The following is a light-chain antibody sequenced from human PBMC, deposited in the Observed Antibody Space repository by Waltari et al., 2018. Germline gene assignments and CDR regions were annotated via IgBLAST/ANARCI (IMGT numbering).Light chain of an antibody. CDR1: QSVNSY. V-gene: IGKV3-11*01. Sequence: ELVLTQSPATLSLSPVERATLSCRTSQSVNSYLARYQHNPGQAPRLLIYDAPNRATGIPARFSGSGSGTDFTLTISSLEPDDFALYYCQQRFTWPSITFGQGTRLEIK. J-gene: IGKJ5*01. CDR3: QQRFTWPSIT. CDR2: DAP.